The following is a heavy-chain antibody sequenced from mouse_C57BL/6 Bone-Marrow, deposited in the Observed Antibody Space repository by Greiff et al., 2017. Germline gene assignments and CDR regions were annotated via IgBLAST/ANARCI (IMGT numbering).Heavy chain of an antibody. V-gene: IGHV2-2*01. CDR3: ARRGDDYDWFAY. J-gene: IGHJ3*01. CDR1: GFSLTSYG. Sequence: QVQLQQSGPGLVQPSQSLSITCTVSGFSLTSYGVHWVRQSPGKGLEWLGVIWSGGSTDYNAAFISRLSISKDNSKSQVFFKMNSLQADDTAIYCCARRGDDYDWFAYWGQGTLVTVSA. D-gene: IGHD2-4*01. CDR2: IWSGGST.